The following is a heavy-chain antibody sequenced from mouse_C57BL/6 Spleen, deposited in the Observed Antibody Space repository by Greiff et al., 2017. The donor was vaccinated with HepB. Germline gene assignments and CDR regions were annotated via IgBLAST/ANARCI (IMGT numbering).Heavy chain of an antibody. CDR1: GYTFTDYE. Sequence: QVQLKESGAELVRPGASVTLSCKASGYTFTDYEMHWVKQTPVHGLEWIGAIDPETGGTAYNQKFKGKAILTADKSSSTAYMELRSLTSEDSAVYYCTRGGYYGRDYAMDYWGQGTSVTVSS. CDR2: IDPETGGT. J-gene: IGHJ4*01. V-gene: IGHV1-15*01. CDR3: TRGGYYGRDYAMDY. D-gene: IGHD1-1*01.